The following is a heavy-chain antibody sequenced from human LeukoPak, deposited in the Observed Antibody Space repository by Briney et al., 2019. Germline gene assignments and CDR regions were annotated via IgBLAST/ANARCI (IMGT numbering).Heavy chain of an antibody. CDR3: ARAGYSSSWYPVGRNRYLDY. Sequence: SETLSLTCAVYGGSFSGYYWSWIRQPPGNGLEWIGEINHSGSTNYNPSLKSRVTISVDTSKNQFSLKLSSVTTADTAVYYCARAGYSSSWYPVGRNRYLDYWGQGTLVTVSS. CDR2: INHSGST. J-gene: IGHJ4*02. CDR1: GGSFSGYY. D-gene: IGHD6-13*01. V-gene: IGHV4-34*01.